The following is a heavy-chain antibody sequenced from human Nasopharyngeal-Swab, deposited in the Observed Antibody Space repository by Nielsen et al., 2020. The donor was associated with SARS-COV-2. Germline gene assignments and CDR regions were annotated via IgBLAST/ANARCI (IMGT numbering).Heavy chain of an antibody. CDR2: IRSKGNNYAT. V-gene: IGHV3-73*01. CDR1: GFTFSDSA. D-gene: IGHD2-21*02. J-gene: IGHJ4*02. CDR3: TRCGGGCYSGRDY. Sequence: GESLKISCAASGFTFSDSAIHRVRQASGKGLEWAGRIRSKGNNYATAYAASVKGRFIIFRDDPTNTAYLQMNSLKTEDTAVYYCTRCGGGCYSGRDYWGQGTLVTVSS.